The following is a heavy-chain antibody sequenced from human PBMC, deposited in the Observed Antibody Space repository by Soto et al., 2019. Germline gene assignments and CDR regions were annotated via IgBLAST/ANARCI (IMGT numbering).Heavy chain of an antibody. D-gene: IGHD2-2*01. CDR2: IRSKANSYAT. V-gene: IGHV3-73*01. CDR3: TRSGVLVPAAMHYYGMDV. Sequence: PGGSLRLSCAASGFTFSGSAMHWVRQASGKGLEWVGRIRSKANSYATAYAASVKGRFTISRDDSKNTAYLQMNSLKTEDTAVYYCTRSGVLVPAAMHYYGMDVWGQGTTVTVSS. CDR1: GFTFSGSA. J-gene: IGHJ6*02.